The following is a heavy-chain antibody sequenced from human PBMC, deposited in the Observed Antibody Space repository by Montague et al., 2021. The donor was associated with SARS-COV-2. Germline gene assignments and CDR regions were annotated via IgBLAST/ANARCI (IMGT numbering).Heavy chain of an antibody. D-gene: IGHD4-23*01. J-gene: IGHJ6*02. Sequence: SETLSLTCTVSGGSISNYYWSWSRQPPGRGLEWIGYSYYSCSTDYSPSIKSRVTISLDTSKNQYCLKVTSVTAADTAVYYCASGGGNYNYGLDVWGPGTTVPVPS. CDR2: SYYSCST. CDR3: ASGGGNYNYGLDV. V-gene: IGHV4-59*01. CDR1: GGSISNYY.